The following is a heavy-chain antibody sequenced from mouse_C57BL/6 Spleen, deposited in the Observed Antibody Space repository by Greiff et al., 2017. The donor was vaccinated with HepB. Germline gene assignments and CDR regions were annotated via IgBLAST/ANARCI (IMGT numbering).Heavy chain of an antibody. CDR1: GYNFTSYW. CDR3: ARHGNPYAMDY. J-gene: IGHJ4*01. V-gene: IGHV1-59*01. D-gene: IGHD2-1*01. Sequence: QVQLQQPGAELVRPGTSVKLSCKASGYNFTSYWMHWVKQRPGQGLEWIGVIDPSDSYTNYNQKFKGKATLTVDTSSSTAYMQLSSLTSEDSAVYYCARHGNPYAMDYWGQGTSVTVSS. CDR2: IDPSDSYT.